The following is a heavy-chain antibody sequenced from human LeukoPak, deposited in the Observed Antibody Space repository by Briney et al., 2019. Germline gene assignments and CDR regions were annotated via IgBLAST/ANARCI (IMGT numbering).Heavy chain of an antibody. D-gene: IGHD4-17*01. CDR2: ISGSGGST. CDR1: GFTFSSYA. V-gene: IGHV3-23*01. CDR3: AKDSGDSPEYFQH. J-gene: IGHJ1*01. Sequence: TGGSLRLSCAASGFTFSSYAMSWVRQAPGKGLEWVSAISGSGGSTYYADSVKGRFIISRDNSKNTLYLQMNSLRAEDTAVYYCAKDSGDSPEYFQHWGQGTLVTVSS.